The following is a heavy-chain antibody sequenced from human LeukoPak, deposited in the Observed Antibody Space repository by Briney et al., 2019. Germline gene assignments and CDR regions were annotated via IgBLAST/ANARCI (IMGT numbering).Heavy chain of an antibody. CDR2: IYYSGST. Sequence: SETLSLTCTVSGGSISSYYWSWIRQPPGKGLEWAGYIYYSGSTNYNPSLKSRVTISVDTSKNQFSLKLSSVTAADTAVYYCARLNDDYVWGSYRSLGAFDLWGQGTMVTVSS. CDR3: ARLNDDYVWGSYRSLGAFDL. D-gene: IGHD3-16*02. CDR1: GGSISSYY. V-gene: IGHV4-59*08. J-gene: IGHJ3*01.